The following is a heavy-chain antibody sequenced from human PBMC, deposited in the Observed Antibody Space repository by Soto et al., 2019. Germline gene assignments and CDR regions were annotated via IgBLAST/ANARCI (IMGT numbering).Heavy chain of an antibody. V-gene: IGHV3-49*03. D-gene: IGHD4-17*01. Sequence: EVQLVESGGGLVQPGRSLRLSCTASGFNFGDYAMSWFRQAPGKGLEWVGFIRSKAYGGTTEYAASVKGRFTISRDDSKSIAYLQMNSLKTEDTAVYYCTRGWDDYGDPNYFDYWGQGTLVTVSS. CDR2: IRSKAYGGTT. CDR1: GFNFGDYA. CDR3: TRGWDDYGDPNYFDY. J-gene: IGHJ4*02.